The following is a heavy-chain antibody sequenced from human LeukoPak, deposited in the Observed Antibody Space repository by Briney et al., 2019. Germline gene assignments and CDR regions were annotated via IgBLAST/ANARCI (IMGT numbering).Heavy chain of an antibody. J-gene: IGHJ6*03. CDR3: ASPGITVNYYYYYYMDV. CDR2: ISSSSSTI. V-gene: IGHV3-48*01. Sequence: PGGSLRLSCAASGFTFSSYSMNWVRQAPGKGLERVSYISSSSSTIYYADSVKGRFTISRDNAKNSLYLQMNSLRAEDTAVYYCASPGITVNYYYYYYMDVWGKGTTVTVSS. CDR1: GFTFSSYS.